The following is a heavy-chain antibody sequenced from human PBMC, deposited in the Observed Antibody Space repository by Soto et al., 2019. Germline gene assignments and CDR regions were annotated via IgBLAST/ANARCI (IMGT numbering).Heavy chain of an antibody. CDR1: GYSFTSFY. Sequence: QVQLVQSGAEVKEPGASVKISCKPSGYSFTSFYMHWVRQAPGQGLEWMGTINPNGGSTTYAQKFPGRVTMTRDTSTSTLYMDLSGLRSEDTAVYYCARAIPHFDYWGQGTLVTVSS. CDR2: INPNGGST. V-gene: IGHV1-46*01. J-gene: IGHJ4*02. CDR3: ARAIPHFDY. D-gene: IGHD2-21*01.